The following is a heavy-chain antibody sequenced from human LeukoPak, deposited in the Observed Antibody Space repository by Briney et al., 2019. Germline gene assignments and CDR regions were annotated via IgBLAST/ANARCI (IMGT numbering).Heavy chain of an antibody. V-gene: IGHV3-30-3*01. CDR1: GFTFSSYA. D-gene: IGHD2-2*01. CDR3: ARDRRDIVVVPDQTLDY. CDR2: ISYDGSNK. J-gene: IGHJ4*02. Sequence: GGSLRLSCAASGFTFSSYAMHWVRQAPGKGLEWVAVISYDGSNKYYADSVKGRFTISRDNSKNTLYLQMNSLRAEDTAVYYRARDRRDIVVVPDQTLDYWGQGTLVTVSS.